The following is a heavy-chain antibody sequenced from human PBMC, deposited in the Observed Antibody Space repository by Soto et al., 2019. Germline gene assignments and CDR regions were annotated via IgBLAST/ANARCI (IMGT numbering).Heavy chain of an antibody. J-gene: IGHJ4*02. Sequence: ASVKVSCKASGYTFTNYDINWVRQATGQGLEWMGWMNPKSGNTGYAQKFQGWVTMTRDTSISTAYMELSRLRSDDTAVYYCARGKRGKATLDYWGQGTLVTVSS. CDR1: GYTFTNYD. V-gene: IGHV1-8*02. CDR3: ARGKRGKATLDY. CDR2: MNPKSGNT. D-gene: IGHD5-12*01.